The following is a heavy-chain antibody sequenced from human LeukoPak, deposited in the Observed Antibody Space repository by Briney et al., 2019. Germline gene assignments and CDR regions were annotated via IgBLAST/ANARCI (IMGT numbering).Heavy chain of an antibody. D-gene: IGHD2-2*01. V-gene: IGHV3-21*01. J-gene: IGHJ5*02. CDR3: ARDGDQLLFGGYWFDP. Sequence: GGSLRLSCAASGFTFSSYSMNWVRQAPGKGLEWVSSISSSSSYIYYADSVKGRFTISRDNAKNSLYLQMNSLRAEDTAVYYCARDGDQLLFGGYWFDPWGQGTLVTVSS. CDR1: GFTFSSYS. CDR2: ISSSSSYI.